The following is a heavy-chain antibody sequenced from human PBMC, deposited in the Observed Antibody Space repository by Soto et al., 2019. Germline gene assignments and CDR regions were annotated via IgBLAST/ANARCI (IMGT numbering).Heavy chain of an antibody. CDR1: AISVNMYG. J-gene: IGHJ5*02. D-gene: IGHD2-8*01. V-gene: IGHV3-23*01. Sequence: GRPLRLFGATAAISVNMYGLAWVREAPGKGLEWVSTVTVTGGSTYSADSVKGRFTISRDRSNYTVSLLLNSLRVEDTSRYYCAGPRSPEGCFDPCGEGHGVAVS. CDR3: AGPRSPEGCFDP. CDR2: VTVTGGST.